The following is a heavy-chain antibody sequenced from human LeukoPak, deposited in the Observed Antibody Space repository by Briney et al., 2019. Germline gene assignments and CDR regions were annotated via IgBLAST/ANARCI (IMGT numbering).Heavy chain of an antibody. CDR2: ISTDGTTT. V-gene: IGHV3-74*01. CDR1: GFPFRSRW. Sequence: GGSLRLSCAASGFPFRSRWMHWVRQVPGKGLVWVSHISTDGTTTNYADSVKGRFTISRGNAKDTLYLQLNSLRAEDTAIYYCARSLGYSSGGWGQGTLVTVSS. CDR3: ARSLGYSSGG. J-gene: IGHJ4*02. D-gene: IGHD2-15*01.